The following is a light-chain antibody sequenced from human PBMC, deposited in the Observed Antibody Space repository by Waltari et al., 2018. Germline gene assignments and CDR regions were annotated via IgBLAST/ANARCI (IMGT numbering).Light chain of an antibody. Sequence: DIQMTQFPSSLSASVGDRVTITCRASQDIKSDLVWYQQRPGEAPKRLIYRTSNLQNGGPSRFSGSGSGTEFTLTVNSLQPDDSATYYCLQSNTYPLTFGGGTKVEIK. CDR3: LQSNTYPLT. V-gene: IGKV1-17*01. CDR2: RTS. J-gene: IGKJ4*01. CDR1: QDIKSD.